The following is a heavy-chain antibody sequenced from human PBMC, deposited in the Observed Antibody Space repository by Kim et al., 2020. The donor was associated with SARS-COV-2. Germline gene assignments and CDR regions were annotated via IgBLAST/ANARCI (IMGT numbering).Heavy chain of an antibody. J-gene: IGHJ4*02. CDR1: GGSFSGYY. V-gene: IGHV4-34*01. CDR3: ARRMLRLVVGATTRPFDY. CDR2: INHSGST. D-gene: IGHD1-26*01. Sequence: SETLSLTCAVYGGSFSGYYWSWIRQPPGKGLEWIGEINHSGSTNYNPSLKSRVTISVDTSKNQFSLKLSSVTAADTAVYYCARRMLRLVVGATTRPFDYWGQGTLVTVSS.